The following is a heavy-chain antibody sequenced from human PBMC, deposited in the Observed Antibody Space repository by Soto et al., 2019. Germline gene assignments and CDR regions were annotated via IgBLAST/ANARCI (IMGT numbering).Heavy chain of an antibody. Sequence: GGSLRLSCAASGFTVSSNYMSWVRQAPGKGLEWVSVIYSGGSTYYADSVKGRFTISRHNSKNTLYLQMNSLRADDTAVYYCARHYGDYRGNFDYWGLGTLVTVPQ. J-gene: IGHJ4*02. CDR1: GFTVSSNY. D-gene: IGHD4-17*01. CDR3: ARHYGDYRGNFDY. CDR2: IYSGGST. V-gene: IGHV3-53*04.